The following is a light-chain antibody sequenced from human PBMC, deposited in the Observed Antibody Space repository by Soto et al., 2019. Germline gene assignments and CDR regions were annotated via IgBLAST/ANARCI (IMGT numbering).Light chain of an antibody. J-gene: IGKJ3*01. Sequence: EIVLTQSPGPLSLSPGERATLSCRASQSVSSSYLAWYQQKPGRAPRLLIYGASTRATGIPDRFSGSGSGTDFTLTISRLEPEDFAVYYCQQYGSLKGFTFGPGTKVDIK. V-gene: IGKV3-20*01. CDR2: GAS. CDR3: QQYGSLKGFT. CDR1: QSVSSSY.